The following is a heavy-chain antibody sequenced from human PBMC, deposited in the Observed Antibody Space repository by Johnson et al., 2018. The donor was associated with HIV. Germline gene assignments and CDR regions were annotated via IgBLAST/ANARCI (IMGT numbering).Heavy chain of an antibody. CDR1: GFTFSSYW. Sequence: VQLVESGGGLVKPGGSLRLSCAASGFTFSSYWMHWVRQAPGKGLVWVSRINSDGSSTSYADSVKGRFTISRDNAKNSLYLQMNSLRAEDTAVYYCAKESKWESRTPHAFDIWGQGTMVTVSS. J-gene: IGHJ3*02. CDR2: INSDGSST. CDR3: AKESKWESRTPHAFDI. V-gene: IGHV3-74*01. D-gene: IGHD1-26*01.